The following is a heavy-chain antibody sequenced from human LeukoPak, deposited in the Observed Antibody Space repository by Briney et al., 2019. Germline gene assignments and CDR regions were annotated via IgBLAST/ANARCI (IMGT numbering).Heavy chain of an antibody. Sequence: ASVKVSCKASGYTFTSYGVSWVRQAPGQGLEGMGWISAYNGNTSYAQKVRGRVTMTTDTSTRTAYMELRSLRSDDTAVYYCARGLQENLAWLTAFSAFDIWGQGTMVTVSS. CDR2: ISAYNGNT. J-gene: IGHJ3*02. CDR1: GYTFTSYG. D-gene: IGHD6-19*01. V-gene: IGHV1-18*01. CDR3: ARGLQENLAWLTAFSAFDI.